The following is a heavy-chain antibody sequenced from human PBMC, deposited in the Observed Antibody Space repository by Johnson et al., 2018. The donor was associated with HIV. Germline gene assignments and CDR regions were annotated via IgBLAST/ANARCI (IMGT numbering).Heavy chain of an antibody. CDR3: AKDTRSSSGLGAFDI. D-gene: IGHD6-6*01. CDR1: GFTFSSYG. CDR2: IWYDGSNK. Sequence: QVQLVESGGGVVHPGRSLRLSCAASGFTFSSYGMHWVRQAPGKGLEWVAVIWYDGSNKYYADSVKGRFTISRDNSKNTLYLQMNSLRAEDTAVYYCAKDTRSSSGLGAFDIWGQGTMVTVSS. J-gene: IGHJ3*02. V-gene: IGHV3-33*06.